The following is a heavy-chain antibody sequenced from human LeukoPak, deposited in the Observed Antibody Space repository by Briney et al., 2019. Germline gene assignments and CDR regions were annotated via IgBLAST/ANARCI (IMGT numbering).Heavy chain of an antibody. V-gene: IGHV4-59*01. J-gene: IGHJ4*02. CDR3: ARTGRGGWSFFDY. CDR2: IYYSGST. D-gene: IGHD6-19*01. Sequence: ETLSLTCTVSGGSISSYYWSWIRQPPGKGLEWVGYIYYSGSTSYNPSLKSRVTISVDTSKNQFSLKLNSVTAADTAVYYCARTGRGGWSFFDYWGQGTLVTVSS. CDR1: GGSISSYY.